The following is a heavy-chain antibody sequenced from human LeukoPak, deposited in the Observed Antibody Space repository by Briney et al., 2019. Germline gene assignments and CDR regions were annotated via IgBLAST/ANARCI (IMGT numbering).Heavy chain of an antibody. CDR1: GGSISNGGYY. V-gene: IGHV4-39*07. D-gene: IGHD3-22*01. Sequence: PSETLSLTCTVSGGSISNGGYYWSWIRQPPGKGLEWIGEINHSGSTNYNPSLKSRVTISVDTSKNQFSLKLSSVTAADTAVYYCARGFDSSAYYYAYWGQGTLVTVSS. J-gene: IGHJ4*02. CDR2: INHSGST. CDR3: ARGFDSSAYYYAY.